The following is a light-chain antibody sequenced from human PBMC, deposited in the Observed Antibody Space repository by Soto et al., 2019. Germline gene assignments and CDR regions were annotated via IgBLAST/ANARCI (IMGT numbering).Light chain of an antibody. CDR3: QQSYSTPRT. J-gene: IGKJ1*01. Sequence: DIQMTQSPSSLSASVGDRVTIACRASQSISSYLNWYQQKPGKAPKVLIYAASSLESGVPSRFSGSGSGTDFTLTISSLQPEDFATYYCQQSYSTPRTFVQGTKV. CDR1: QSISSY. CDR2: AAS. V-gene: IGKV1-39*01.